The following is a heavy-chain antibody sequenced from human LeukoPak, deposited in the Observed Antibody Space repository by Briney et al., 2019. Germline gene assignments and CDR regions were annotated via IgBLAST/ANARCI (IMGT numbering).Heavy chain of an antibody. CDR2: IKQDGSEK. J-gene: IGHJ3*02. CDR1: GFTFSSYW. V-gene: IGHV3-7*01. D-gene: IGHD3-3*01. Sequence: PGGSLRLSCAASGFTFSSYWMSWVRQAPGKGLEWVANIKQDGSEKYYVDSVKGRFTISRDNAKNSLYLQMNSLRAEDTAVYYCARRIFGVVSYFDIWGQGTMVTVSS. CDR3: ARRIFGVVSYFDI.